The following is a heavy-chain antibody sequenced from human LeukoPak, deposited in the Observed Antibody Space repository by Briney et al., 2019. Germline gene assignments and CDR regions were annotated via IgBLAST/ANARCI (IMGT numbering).Heavy chain of an antibody. CDR3: ARTAESGGFYYYGMDV. D-gene: IGHD3-16*01. CDR1: GFTFSDYY. Sequence: GGSLRLSCAASGFTFSDYYMSWIRQAPGKGLEWVSYISSSGSTIYYADSAKGRFTISRDNAKNSLYLQINSLRAEDTAIFYCARTAESGGFYYYGMDVWGQGTTVTVSS. V-gene: IGHV3-11*04. J-gene: IGHJ6*02. CDR2: ISSSGSTI.